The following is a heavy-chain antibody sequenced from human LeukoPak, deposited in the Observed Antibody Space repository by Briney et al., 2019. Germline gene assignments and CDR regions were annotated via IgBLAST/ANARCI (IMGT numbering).Heavy chain of an antibody. Sequence: SVKVSCKASGGTFSSYAISWVRQAPGQGLEWMGGIIPIFGTANYAQKFQGRVTITADKSTSTAYMELSSLRSEDTAVYYCAGTCYYGSGSYYPLDYWGQGTLVTVSS. CDR2: IIPIFGTA. CDR3: AGTCYYGSGSYYPLDY. J-gene: IGHJ4*02. V-gene: IGHV1-69*06. CDR1: GGTFSSYA. D-gene: IGHD3-10*01.